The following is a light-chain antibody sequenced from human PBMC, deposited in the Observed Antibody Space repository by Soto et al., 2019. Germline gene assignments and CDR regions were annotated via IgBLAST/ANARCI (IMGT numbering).Light chain of an antibody. CDR2: GAS. Sequence: DIQMTQSPSSLSASVGDRVTITCRASQTITTYLNWYQQKPGKDPKLLIYGASSLQGGVPSRFTGSGSGTDFTLTISSLQPEDFATYHCQQSHSTPWTLGQGTKVEIK. V-gene: IGKV1-39*01. CDR3: QQSHSTPWT. CDR1: QTITTY. J-gene: IGKJ1*01.